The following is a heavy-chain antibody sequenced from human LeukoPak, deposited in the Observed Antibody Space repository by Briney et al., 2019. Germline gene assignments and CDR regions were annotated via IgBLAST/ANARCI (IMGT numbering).Heavy chain of an antibody. D-gene: IGHD6-6*01. V-gene: IGHV3-21*01. J-gene: IGHJ6*04. CDR1: GFTFSSYS. CDR2: ISSSSSYI. Sequence: GGSLRLSCAASGFTFSSYSMDWVRQAPGKGLEWVSSISSSSSYIYYADSVKGRFTISRDNAKNSLYLQMNSLRAEDTAVYYCARIGQFSSSGKDVWGKGTTVTVSS. CDR3: ARIGQFSSSGKDV.